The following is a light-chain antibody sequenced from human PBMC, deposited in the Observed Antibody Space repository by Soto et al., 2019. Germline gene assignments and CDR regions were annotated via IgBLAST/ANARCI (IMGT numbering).Light chain of an antibody. J-gene: IGKJ4*02. CDR3: QQYSSSPT. Sequence: EILMTQSPATLSVSPGERATLSCRASQSVSSSYLAWYQQKPGQAPRLLIYGASSRATGIPDRFSGSGSGTDFTLSISGLEPEDFAVYSCQQYSSSPTFGGGTKVDIK. CDR2: GAS. CDR1: QSVSSSY. V-gene: IGKV3-20*01.